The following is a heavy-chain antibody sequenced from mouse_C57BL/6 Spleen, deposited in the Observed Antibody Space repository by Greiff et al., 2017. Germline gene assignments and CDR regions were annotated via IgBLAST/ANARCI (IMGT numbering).Heavy chain of an antibody. V-gene: IGHV3-6*01. CDR2: ISYDGSN. J-gene: IGHJ1*03. D-gene: IGHD1-1*01. CDR1: GYSITSGYY. Sequence: EVKLVESGPGLVKPSQSLSLTCSVTGYSITSGYYWNWIRQFPGNKLEWMGYISYDGSNNYNPSLKNRISITRDTSKNQFFLKLNSVTTEDTATYDCAREDRNYVDWYFDVWGTGTTVTVSS. CDR3: AREDRNYVDWYFDV.